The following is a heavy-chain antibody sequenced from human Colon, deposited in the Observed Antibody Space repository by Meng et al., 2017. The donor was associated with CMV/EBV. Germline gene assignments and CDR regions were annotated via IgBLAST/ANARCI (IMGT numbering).Heavy chain of an antibody. CDR1: GFTFSHYW. J-gene: IGHJ4*02. CDR3: ARDVGSSTSMDY. Sequence: GGSLRLSCAASGFTFSHYWMHWVRQAPGKGLMWVSRIKNDGTRATYADSVRGRFTISRDNARNTLYLQMDSVRVEDTAVYYCARDVGSSTSMDYWGQGTLVTVSS. D-gene: IGHD6-6*01. V-gene: IGHV3-74*01. CDR2: IKNDGTRA.